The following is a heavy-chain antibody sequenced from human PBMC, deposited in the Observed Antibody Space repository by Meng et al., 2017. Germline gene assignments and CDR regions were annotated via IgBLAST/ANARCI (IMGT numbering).Heavy chain of an antibody. J-gene: IGHJ4*02. Sequence: GESLKISCAASGFTVSSNYMSWVRQAPGKGLEWVSVIYSGGSTYYADSVKGRFTISRDNSKNTLYLQMNSLRAEDTAVYYCARVAYYCGGDCYPYYLDYWGQGTLVTVSS. V-gene: IGHV3-53*01. CDR2: IYSGGST. CDR1: GFTVSSNY. CDR3: ARVAYYCGGDCYPYYLDY. D-gene: IGHD2-21*02.